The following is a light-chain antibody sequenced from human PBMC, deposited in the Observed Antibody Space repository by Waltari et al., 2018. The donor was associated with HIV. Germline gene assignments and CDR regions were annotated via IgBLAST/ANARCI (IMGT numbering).Light chain of an antibody. CDR3: CSYAGSRIHVI. Sequence: QSALTQPASVSGSPGQSITISCTGTFSDVGSYNLVPWYQQHPGEAPKLMIYEVTKRPSGISSRFSCSKSGNTASLTISGLQAEDEANYYCCSYAGSRIHVIFGGGTKLTVL. CDR1: FSDVGSYNL. V-gene: IGLV2-23*02. J-gene: IGLJ2*01. CDR2: EVT.